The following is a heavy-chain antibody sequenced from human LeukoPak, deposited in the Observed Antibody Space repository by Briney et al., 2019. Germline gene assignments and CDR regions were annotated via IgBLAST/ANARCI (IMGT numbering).Heavy chain of an antibody. CDR3: AARISGYVYYYMDV. Sequence: GGSLRLSCAASGFTFSDYYMSWIRQAPGKGLEWISYISGSGGTIYYADSVKGRFTISRDNAKNSLYLQMNSLRAEDTAVYYCAARISGYVYYYMDVWGKGTTVTVSS. J-gene: IGHJ6*03. D-gene: IGHD5-12*01. CDR1: GFTFSDYY. CDR2: ISGSGGTI. V-gene: IGHV3-11*04.